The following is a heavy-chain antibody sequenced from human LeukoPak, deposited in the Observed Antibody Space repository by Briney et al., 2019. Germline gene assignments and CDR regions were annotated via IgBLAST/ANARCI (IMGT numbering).Heavy chain of an antibody. CDR2: ISGSGDST. Sequence: GGSLRLSCAASGFTFSSYPMSWVRQAPGKGLEWVSAISGSGDSTYYADSVKGRFTISRDNSKNTLYLQMDSLTVEATAVYYWGKGRGGSFNWGSDYWGQGTQVTVSA. CDR1: GFTFSSYP. V-gene: IGHV3-23*01. CDR3: GKGRGGSFNWGSDY. J-gene: IGHJ4*02. D-gene: IGHD7-27*01.